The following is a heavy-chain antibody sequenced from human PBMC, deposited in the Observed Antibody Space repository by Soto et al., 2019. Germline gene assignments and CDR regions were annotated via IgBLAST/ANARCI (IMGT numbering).Heavy chain of an antibody. V-gene: IGHV1-2*02. Sequence: QVQLVQSGAEVRKPGASVKVACTASGYTFTDYFIHWVRQAPGQGLEWLGWINPATGGTVFAQNFQGRVTMARDTLVNTVNMELSSLRSGDTALYYCARSTQYSASLEFDYWGQGTLVAVSS. D-gene: IGHD1-1*01. CDR2: INPATGGT. J-gene: IGHJ4*02. CDR1: GYTFTDYF. CDR3: ARSTQYSASLEFDY.